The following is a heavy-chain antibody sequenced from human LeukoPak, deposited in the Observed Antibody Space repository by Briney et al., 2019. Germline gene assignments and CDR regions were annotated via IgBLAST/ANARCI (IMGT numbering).Heavy chain of an antibody. CDR3: ARQYDILTGYYYYFDY. CDR1: GYTFTGYY. V-gene: IGHV1-18*04. J-gene: IGHJ4*02. CDR2: ISAYNGNT. D-gene: IGHD3-9*01. Sequence: ASVKVSCKASGYTFTGYYMHWVRQAPGQGLEWMGWISAYNGNTNYAQKLQGRVTMTTDTSTSTAYMELSSLRSEDTAVYYCARQYDILTGYYYYFDYWGQGTLVTVSS.